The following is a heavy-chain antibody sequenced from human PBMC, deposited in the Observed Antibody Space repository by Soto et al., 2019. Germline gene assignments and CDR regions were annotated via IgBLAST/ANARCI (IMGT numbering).Heavy chain of an antibody. CDR2: IYWNDDK. CDR1: GFSLSTSGVG. D-gene: IGHD3-16*02. Sequence: QITLKESGPTLVKPTQTLTLACTFSGFSLSTSGVGVGWIRQPPGKALEWLALIYWNDDKRYSPSLKSRLTITKDTSKNQVVLTMTNMDPVDTATYYCAHRGHDYDYVWGSYRHYWYFDLWGRGTLVTVSS. V-gene: IGHV2-5*01. CDR3: AHRGHDYDYVWGSYRHYWYFDL. J-gene: IGHJ2*01.